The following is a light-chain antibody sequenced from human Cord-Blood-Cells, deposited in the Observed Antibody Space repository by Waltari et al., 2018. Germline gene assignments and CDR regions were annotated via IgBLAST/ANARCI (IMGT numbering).Light chain of an antibody. CDR3: QQYNNWMPVYT. J-gene: IGKJ3*01. Sequence: EIVMTQSPATLSVSPGERATLSCRASQSVSSNLAWYQQKPGQAPRLLIYGASTTATGIHARFSGSVYGTDFTLTIRILLSEDLALYYCQQYNNWMPVYTFSPVNNVDIK. V-gene: IGKV3-15*01. CDR2: GAS. CDR1: QSVSSN.